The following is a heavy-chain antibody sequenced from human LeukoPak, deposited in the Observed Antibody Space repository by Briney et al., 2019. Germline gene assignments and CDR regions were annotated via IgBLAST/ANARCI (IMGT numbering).Heavy chain of an antibody. CDR3: AHRPIGPFLIAARPYDAFDI. Sequence: SGPTLVKPTQTLTLTCTFSGFSLSTSGVGVGWIRQPPGKALEWLALIYWNDDKRYSPSLKSRLTITKDTSKNQVVLTMTNMDPVDTATYYCAHRPIGPFLIAARPYDAFDIWGQGTMVTVS. D-gene: IGHD6-6*01. J-gene: IGHJ3*02. V-gene: IGHV2-5*01. CDR1: GFSLSTSGVG. CDR2: IYWNDDK.